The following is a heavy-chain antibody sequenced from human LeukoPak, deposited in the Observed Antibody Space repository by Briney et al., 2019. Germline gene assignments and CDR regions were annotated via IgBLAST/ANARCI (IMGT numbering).Heavy chain of an antibody. D-gene: IGHD3-10*01. CDR2: INHSGST. J-gene: IGHJ6*03. Sequence: PSETLSLTCAVYGGSFSGYYWSWIRQPPGKGLEWIGEINHSGSTNYNPSLKSRVTISVDTSKNQFSLKLSSVTAADMAVYYCARQVRGVIITTYYYYYYMDVWGKGTTVTISS. CDR1: GGSFSGYY. CDR3: ARQVRGVIITTYYYYYYMDV. V-gene: IGHV4-34*01.